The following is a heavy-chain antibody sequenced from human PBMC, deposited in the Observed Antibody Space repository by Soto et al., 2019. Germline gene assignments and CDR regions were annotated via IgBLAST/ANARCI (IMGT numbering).Heavy chain of an antibody. J-gene: IGHJ4*02. CDR3: AGYYYDPSGYYPAFDY. CDR2: ISKSGGTI. D-gene: IGHD3-22*01. CDR1: GFTFSSYE. V-gene: IGHV3-48*03. Sequence: GGSLRLSCRASGFTFSSYEMTWVRQAPGKGLEWVSYISKSGGTIHYADSVKGRFTVSRDNAKDSLYLQMNSLRAEDTAVYFCAGYYYDPSGYYPAFDYWGQGTLVTVYS.